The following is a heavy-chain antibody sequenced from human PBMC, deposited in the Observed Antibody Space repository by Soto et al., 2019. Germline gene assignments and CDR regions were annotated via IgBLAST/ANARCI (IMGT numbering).Heavy chain of an antibody. D-gene: IGHD6-13*01. CDR1: GGTLISYA. CDR2: IIPIFGTA. CDR3: ARDGAAALTRGMDV. J-gene: IGHJ6*02. Sequence: GXSVKVSCKASGGTLISYAISWVRQAPGQGLEWMGGIIPIFGTANYAQKFQGRVTITADESTSTAYMELSSLRSEDTAVYYCARDGAAALTRGMDVWGQGTTVTVSS. V-gene: IGHV1-69*01.